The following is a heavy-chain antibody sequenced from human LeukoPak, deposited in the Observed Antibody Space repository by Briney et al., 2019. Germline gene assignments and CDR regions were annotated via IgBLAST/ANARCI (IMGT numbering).Heavy chain of an antibody. V-gene: IGHV4-4*07. CDR1: GGSISSYY. CDR2: IYTRGRT. CDR3: ARVNGGNSNYYYYMDV. D-gene: IGHD4-23*01. J-gene: IGHJ6*03. Sequence: SETLSLTFSVSGGSISSYYGGWSRQPAGKGLEWIGRIYTRGRTNNNPSRKSRVTISVDPSKNQLSLKLRCVRRADTAVYYCARVNGGNSNYYYYMDVWGKGTTVTISS.